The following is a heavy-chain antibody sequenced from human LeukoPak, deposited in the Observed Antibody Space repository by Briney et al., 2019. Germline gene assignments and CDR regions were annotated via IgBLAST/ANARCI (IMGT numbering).Heavy chain of an antibody. CDR1: GGSISSYY. CDR2: IYTSGGT. Sequence: PSETLSLTCTVSGGSISSYYWSWIRQPAGKGLEWIGRIYTSGGTNYNPSLKSRVTMSVDTSENQFSLKLSSVTAADTAVYYCARALGDSSGYYYYYFDYWGQGTLVTVSS. CDR3: ARALGDSSGYYYYYFDY. D-gene: IGHD3-22*01. V-gene: IGHV4-4*07. J-gene: IGHJ4*02.